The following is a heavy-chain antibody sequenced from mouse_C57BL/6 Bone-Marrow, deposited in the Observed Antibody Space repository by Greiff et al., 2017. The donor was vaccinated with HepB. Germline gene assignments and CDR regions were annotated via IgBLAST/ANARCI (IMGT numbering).Heavy chain of an antibody. J-gene: IGHJ4*01. Sequence: EVKVVESGEALVKPGGSLKFSCAASGFTFSSYAMSWVRQTPEKRLEWVATISAGGGYTYYPDNLKGRFTISRDNAKNNLYLQMSHLKSEDTAMYYCAREGVYYAMGDWGQGTSVTVAS. CDR2: ISAGGGYT. CDR1: GFTFSSYA. CDR3: AREGVYYAMGD. V-gene: IGHV5-4*01.